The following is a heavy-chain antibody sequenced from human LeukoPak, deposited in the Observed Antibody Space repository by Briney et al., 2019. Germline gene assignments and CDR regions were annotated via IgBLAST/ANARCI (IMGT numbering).Heavy chain of an antibody. CDR3: ASQYSSGWPPDY. V-gene: IGHV3-48*03. D-gene: IGHD6-19*01. J-gene: IGHJ4*02. Sequence: GGSLRLSCAASGFTFSSYEMNWVRQAPGKGLEWVPYISSSGSTIYYADSLKGRFTISRDNAKSSLYLQMNSLRAEDTAVYYCASQYSSGWPPDYWGQGTLVTVSS. CDR1: GFTFSSYE. CDR2: ISSSGSTI.